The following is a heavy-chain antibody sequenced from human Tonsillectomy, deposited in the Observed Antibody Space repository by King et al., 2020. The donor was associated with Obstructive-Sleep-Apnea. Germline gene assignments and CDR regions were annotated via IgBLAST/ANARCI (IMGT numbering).Heavy chain of an antibody. CDR3: VRDHDWSFDY. J-gene: IGHJ4*02. CDR1: GFTFRSYS. Sequence: VKLVESGGGSVQPGGSLRLSCVSSGFTFRSYSMNWVRQSPGKGLEWLAYINPGSTAILYADSVRGRFTISRDEAKTALYLQMNSLRPEDTAVYYCVRDHDWSFDYWGQGTLVTVSS. V-gene: IGHV3-48*01. CDR2: INPGSTAI. D-gene: IGHD2-21*01.